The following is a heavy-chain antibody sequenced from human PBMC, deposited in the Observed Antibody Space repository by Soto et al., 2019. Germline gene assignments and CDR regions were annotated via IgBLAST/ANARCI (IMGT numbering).Heavy chain of an antibody. CDR2: IYHSGST. CDR1: GGSISSSNW. V-gene: IGHV4-4*02. D-gene: IGHD2-15*01. J-gene: IGHJ5*02. CDR3: ARENEWDCSGGSCYWFDP. Sequence: SETLSLTCAVSGGSISSSNWWSWVRQPPGKGLEWIGEIYHSGSTNYNPSLKSRVTISVDKSKNQFSLKLSSVTAADTAVYYCARENEWDCSGGSCYWFDPWGQGTLVTVSS.